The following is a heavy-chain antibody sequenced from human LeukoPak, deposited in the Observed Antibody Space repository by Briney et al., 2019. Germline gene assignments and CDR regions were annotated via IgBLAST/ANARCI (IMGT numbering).Heavy chain of an antibody. D-gene: IGHD2-15*01. CDR3: AKARSSFGGFDI. CDR2: ISWNSGSI. V-gene: IGHV3-9*03. CDR1: GFTFDDYG. Sequence: GGSLRLSCAASGFTFDDYGMHWVRQAPGKGLEWVSSISWNSGSIVYADSVKGRFTISRDNAKNSLYLQMNSLRAEDMALYYCAKARSSFGGFDIWGQGTMVTVSS. J-gene: IGHJ3*02.